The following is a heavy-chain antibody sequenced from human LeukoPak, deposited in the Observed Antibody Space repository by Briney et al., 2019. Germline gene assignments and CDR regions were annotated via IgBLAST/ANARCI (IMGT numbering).Heavy chain of an antibody. CDR1: GGSISSYY. D-gene: IGHD3-10*01. Sequence: PSETLSLTCTVSGGSISSYYWSWIRQPPEKGLEWIGYIYYSGSTNYSPSLKSRVTISVDTSKNQFSLKLSSETAADTAIYYCARGTGSNRFDYWGQGTLVTVSS. CDR3: ARGTGSNRFDY. CDR2: IYYSGST. J-gene: IGHJ4*02. V-gene: IGHV4-59*01.